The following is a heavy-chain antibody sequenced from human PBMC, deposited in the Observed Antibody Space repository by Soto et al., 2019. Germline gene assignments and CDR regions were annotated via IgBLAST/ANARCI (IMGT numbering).Heavy chain of an antibody. Sequence: QVQLVQSGAEVKKPGASVKVSCKASGYTFTSYYMHWVRQAPGQGLEWMGIINPSGGSTSYAQKFQGRVTMTRDTSTSTVYMELSSLRSEDTAVYYCARERVGSQWLVEDPTEIDYWGQGTLVTVSS. D-gene: IGHD6-19*01. J-gene: IGHJ4*02. CDR1: GYTFTSYY. V-gene: IGHV1-46*01. CDR2: INPSGGST. CDR3: ARERVGSQWLVEDPTEIDY.